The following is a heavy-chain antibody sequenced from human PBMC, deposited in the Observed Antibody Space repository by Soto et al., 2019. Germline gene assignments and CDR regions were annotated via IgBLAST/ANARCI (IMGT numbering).Heavy chain of an antibody. J-gene: IGHJ4*02. CDR3: TNSGWSFEY. CDR2: IYSGGTT. V-gene: IGHV3-66*01. D-gene: IGHD6-19*01. CDR1: GFTVSSNY. Sequence: GVSLRLSCAASGFTVSSNYMSWVRQAPGKGLEWVSIIYSGGTTYYADSVKGRFTISRDNSKNTLYLQMNSLRAEDTAVYYCTNSGWSFEYWGQGTLVTVSS.